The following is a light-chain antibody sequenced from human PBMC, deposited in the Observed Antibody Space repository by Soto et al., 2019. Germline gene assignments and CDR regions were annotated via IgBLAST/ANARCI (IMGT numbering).Light chain of an antibody. J-gene: IGKJ1*01. CDR1: QSVSSY. CDR2: DAS. Sequence: EIVLTQSPATLSLSPGKRATLSCRASQSVSSYLAWYQQKPGQAPRLLIYDASNRATGIPARFSGSGSGTDFTLTISSLEPEDFAVYYCQQRSNWPLTFGQGTKVDIK. CDR3: QQRSNWPLT. V-gene: IGKV3-11*01.